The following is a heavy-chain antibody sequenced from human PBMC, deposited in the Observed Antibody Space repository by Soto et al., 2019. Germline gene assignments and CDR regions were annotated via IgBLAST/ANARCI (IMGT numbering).Heavy chain of an antibody. Sequence: SETLSLTCAVSGGSISSGGYYWSWIRQHPGKGLDWIGYLYYSGSTYYNPSIKSRVTISVRTYKNQFSLKLSSVTGADTAVYYCATRFADQYSHGYLAFDYCGQGPLATVS. CDR1: GGSISSGGYY. V-gene: IGHV4-31*11. D-gene: IGHD5-18*01. CDR3: ATRFADQYSHGYLAFDY. CDR2: LYYSGST. J-gene: IGHJ4*02.